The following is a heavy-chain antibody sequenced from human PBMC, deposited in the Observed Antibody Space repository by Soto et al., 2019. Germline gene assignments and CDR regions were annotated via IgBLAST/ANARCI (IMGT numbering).Heavy chain of an antibody. CDR2: ISAYNGNT. J-gene: IGHJ6*02. V-gene: IGHV1-18*04. Sequence: GASVKVSCKASGYTFTSYGISWVRQAPGQGLEWMGWISAYNGNTNYAQKLQGRVTMTTDTSTSTAYMELRSLRSDDTAVYYCARAQLEPFLRYYGMDVWGQGTTVTVSS. CDR3: ARAQLEPFLRYYGMDV. D-gene: IGHD1-1*01. CDR1: GYTFTSYG.